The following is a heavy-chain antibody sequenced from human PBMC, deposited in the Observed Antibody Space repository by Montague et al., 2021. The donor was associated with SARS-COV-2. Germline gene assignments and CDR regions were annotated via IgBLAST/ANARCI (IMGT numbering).Heavy chain of an antibody. J-gene: IGHJ4*02. D-gene: IGHD2-8*01. CDR2: LHHSGST. CDR1: GYSITRVF. V-gene: IGHV4-59*01. CDR3: ARLYLGFNGKMYFFDA. Sequence: SETLSLTCSVSGYSITRVFWGWLRQPPGKGLEWIGHLHHSGSTNFNASLKSRLTMLPDTSKNQFSLQLSSVTAADTAVYYCARLYLGFNGKMYFFDAWGQGILVTVSS.